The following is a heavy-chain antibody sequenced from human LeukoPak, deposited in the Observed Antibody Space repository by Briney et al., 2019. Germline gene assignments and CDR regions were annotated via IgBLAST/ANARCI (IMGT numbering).Heavy chain of an antibody. D-gene: IGHD2-2*01. Sequence: PGGSLRLSCAASGFTFSSYWMSWVRQAPGKGLEWVANIKQDGSNKYYADSVKGRFTISRDNSKNTLYLQMNSLRAEDTAVYYCARTKNPYCSSTSCYYYFDYWGQGTLVTVSS. CDR3: ARTKNPYCSSTSCYYYFDY. CDR1: GFTFSSYW. V-gene: IGHV3-7*01. J-gene: IGHJ4*02. CDR2: IKQDGSNK.